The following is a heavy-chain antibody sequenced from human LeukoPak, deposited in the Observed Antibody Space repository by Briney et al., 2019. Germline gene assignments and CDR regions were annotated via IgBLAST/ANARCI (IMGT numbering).Heavy chain of an antibody. Sequence: GGSLRLSCTASGFTFSSYCIHWVRQAPGQGLVWVSRINGDGTNTSYADYVKGRFTISRDNAKNSVYLQMSSLRADDTAVYYCAREGWVTMIVEVPNDYWGQGTLVTVSS. V-gene: IGHV3-74*01. D-gene: IGHD3-22*01. J-gene: IGHJ4*02. CDR3: AREGWVTMIVEVPNDY. CDR1: GFTFSSYC. CDR2: INGDGTNT.